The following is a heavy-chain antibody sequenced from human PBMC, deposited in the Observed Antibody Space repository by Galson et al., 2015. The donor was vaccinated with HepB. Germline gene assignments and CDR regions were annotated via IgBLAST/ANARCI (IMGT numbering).Heavy chain of an antibody. V-gene: IGHV3-48*03. CDR3: ARATYGSGIMDA. CDR2: ISSSGSTI. Sequence: SLRLSCAASGFTFSSYEMNWVRQAPGKGLEWVSYISSSGSTIYYADSVKGRFTISRDNAKNSLYLQMNSPRAEDTAVYYCARATYGSGIMDAWGQGTTVTVSS. J-gene: IGHJ6*02. D-gene: IGHD3-10*01. CDR1: GFTFSSYE.